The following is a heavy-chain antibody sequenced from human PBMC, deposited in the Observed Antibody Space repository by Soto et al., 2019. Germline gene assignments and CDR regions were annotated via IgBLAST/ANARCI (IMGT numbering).Heavy chain of an antibody. Sequence: QVQLVQSGAEVKRPGSSVKVSCKASGDTFSTFTLSWMRQAPGQGLEWMGGIVPIFQTANYARKFQGRLTITADESTTTAYVELSSLLSEDTALYFCATTLEITSWGAFDYWGQGTLVTVS. V-gene: IGHV1-69*01. D-gene: IGHD3-10*01. CDR3: ATTLEITSWGAFDY. CDR1: GDTFSTFT. J-gene: IGHJ4*02. CDR2: IVPIFQTA.